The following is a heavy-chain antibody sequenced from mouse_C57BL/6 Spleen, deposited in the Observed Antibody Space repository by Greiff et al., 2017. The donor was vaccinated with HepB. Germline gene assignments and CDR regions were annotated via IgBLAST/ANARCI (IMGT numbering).Heavy chain of an antibody. J-gene: IGHJ2*01. CDR2: IDPSDSYT. Sequence: VQLQQPGAELVKPGASVKLSCKASGYTFTSYWMQWVKQRPGQGLEWIGEIDPSDSYTNYNQKFKGKATLTVDTSSSTAYMQLSSLTSEDSAVYYCARGWGDYWGQGTTLTVSS. V-gene: IGHV1-50*01. D-gene: IGHD3-3*01. CDR1: GYTFTSYW. CDR3: ARGWGDY.